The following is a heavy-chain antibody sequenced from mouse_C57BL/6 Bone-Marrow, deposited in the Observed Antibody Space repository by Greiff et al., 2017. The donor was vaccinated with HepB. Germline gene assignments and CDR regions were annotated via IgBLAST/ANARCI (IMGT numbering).Heavy chain of an antibody. CDR3: TSIWYFDV. CDR2: IRLKSDNYAT. D-gene: IGHD2-10*02. Sequence: LQQSGGGLVQPGGSMKLSCVASGFTFSNYWMNWVRQSPEKGLEWVAQIRLKSDNYATHYAESVKGRFTISRDDSKSSVYLQMNNLRAEDTGIYYCTSIWYFDVWGTGTTVTVSS. CDR1: GFTFSNYW. J-gene: IGHJ1*03. V-gene: IGHV6-3*01.